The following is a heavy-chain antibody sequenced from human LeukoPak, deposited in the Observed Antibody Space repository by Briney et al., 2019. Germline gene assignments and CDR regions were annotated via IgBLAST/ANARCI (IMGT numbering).Heavy chain of an antibody. CDR2: ISYDGSKK. J-gene: IGHJ4*02. D-gene: IGHD6-19*01. Sequence: GGSLRLSCVASGFIFSRYAMHWVRQAPGKGLEWVTVISYDGSKKYYVDSVKGRFTISRDNSKDTLYLQMNSLRAEDTAVYYCAKAAEYSSGWPLAVGASFDYWGQGTLVTVSS. CDR1: GFIFSRYA. V-gene: IGHV3-30-3*01. CDR3: AKAAEYSSGWPLAVGASFDY.